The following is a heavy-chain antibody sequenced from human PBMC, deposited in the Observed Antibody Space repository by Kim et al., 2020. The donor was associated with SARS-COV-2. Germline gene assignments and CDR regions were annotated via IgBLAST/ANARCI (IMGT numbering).Heavy chain of an antibody. CDR2: IIPIFGTA. D-gene: IGHD2-2*01. V-gene: IGHV1-69*13. CDR3: ARVCSSTSCYYYYYYGMDV. J-gene: IGHJ6*02. Sequence: SVKVSCKASGGTFSSYAISWVRQAPGQGLEWMGGIIPIFGTANYAQKFQGRVTITADESTSTAYMELSSLRSEDTAVYYCARVCSSTSCYYYYYYGMDVWGQGTTVTVSS. CDR1: GGTFSSYA.